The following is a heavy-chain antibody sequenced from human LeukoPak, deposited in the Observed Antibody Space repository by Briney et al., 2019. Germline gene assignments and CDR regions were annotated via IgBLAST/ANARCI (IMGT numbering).Heavy chain of an antibody. CDR3: TTDLLVVVVAATPGY. Sequence: PGGSLRLSCTASGFTFSSFGMHWVRQAPGKGLEWVGRIKSKTDGGTTDYAAPVKGRFTISRDDSKNTLYLQMNSLKTEDTAVYYCTTDLLVVVVAATPGYWGQGTLVTVSS. CDR2: IKSKTDGGTT. J-gene: IGHJ4*02. CDR1: GFTFSSFG. D-gene: IGHD2-15*01. V-gene: IGHV3-15*01.